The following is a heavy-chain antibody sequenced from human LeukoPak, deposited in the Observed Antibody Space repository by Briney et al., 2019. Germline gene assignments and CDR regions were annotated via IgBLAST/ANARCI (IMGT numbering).Heavy chain of an antibody. CDR1: GFTFSSYS. CDR3: ARDLRDYGGNFDY. CDR2: ISSSSSTI. J-gene: IGHJ4*02. Sequence: GGSLGLSCAASGFTFSSYSMNWVRQAPGKGLEWVSYISSSSSTIYYADSVKGRFTISRDNAKNSLCLQMNSLRAEDTAVYYCARDLRDYGGNFDYWGQGTLVTVSS. V-gene: IGHV3-48*04. D-gene: IGHD4-23*01.